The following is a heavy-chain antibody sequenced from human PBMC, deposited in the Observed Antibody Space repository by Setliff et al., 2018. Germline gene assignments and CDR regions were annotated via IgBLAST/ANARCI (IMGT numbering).Heavy chain of an antibody. CDR1: GFTFSSYS. CDR2: ISSSSSTI. CDR3: ARESSSSGWYRGYFDY. Sequence: GESLKISCAASGFTFSSYSMNWVRQAPGKGLEWVSYISSSSSTIYYADSVKGRFTISRDNAKNSLYLQMNSLRAEDTAVYYCARESSSSGWYRGYFDYWGQGTLVTVSS. D-gene: IGHD6-19*01. V-gene: IGHV3-48*04. J-gene: IGHJ4*02.